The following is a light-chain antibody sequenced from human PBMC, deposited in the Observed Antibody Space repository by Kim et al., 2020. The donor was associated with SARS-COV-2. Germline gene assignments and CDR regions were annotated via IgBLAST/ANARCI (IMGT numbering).Light chain of an antibody. J-gene: IGLJ2*01. Sequence: SYELTQPPSVSVSPGRTASITCSGDKLGDKYACWYQQKPGQSPVLVIYQNSERPSGIPERFSGSNSGNTATLTISGTQATDEADYYCQAWDSSTVVFGVG. V-gene: IGLV3-1*01. CDR3: QAWDSSTVV. CDR2: QNS. CDR1: KLGDKY.